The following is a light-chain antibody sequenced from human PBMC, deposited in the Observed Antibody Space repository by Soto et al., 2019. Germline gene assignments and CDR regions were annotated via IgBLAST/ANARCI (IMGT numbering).Light chain of an antibody. CDR3: QHYNSYSLT. Sequence: DIQMTQSPSTLSASVGDRVTITCRASQSISSRLAWYQQKPGKAPKILIYDASNLESGVPSRFSASGSGTEFTLNISSLQPDDFATYYCQHYNSYSLTFGGGTKVEIK. CDR2: DAS. V-gene: IGKV1-5*01. J-gene: IGKJ4*01. CDR1: QSISSR.